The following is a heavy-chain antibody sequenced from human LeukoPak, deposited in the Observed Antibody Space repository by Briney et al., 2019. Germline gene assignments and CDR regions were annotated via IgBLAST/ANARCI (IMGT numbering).Heavy chain of an antibody. CDR3: ARGAARFLALAWYFDL. CDR2: INHSGST. Sequence: SETLSLTCAVYGGSFSGYYWSWIRQPPGKGLEWIGEINHSGSTYYNPSLKSRVTISVDTSKNQFSLKLSSVTAADTAGYYCARGAARFLALAWYFDLWGRGTLVTVSS. V-gene: IGHV4-34*01. D-gene: IGHD3-3*01. CDR1: GGSFSGYY. J-gene: IGHJ2*01.